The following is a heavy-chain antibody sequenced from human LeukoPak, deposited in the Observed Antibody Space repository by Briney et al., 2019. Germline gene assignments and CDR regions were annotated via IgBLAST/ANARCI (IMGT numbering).Heavy chain of an antibody. V-gene: IGHV1-2*06. D-gene: IGHD3-22*01. J-gene: IGHJ4*02. Sequence: GASVKVSCKASGYTFTGYYMHWVRQAPGQGLEWMGRINPNSGGTNYAQKFQGRVTMTRDTSISTAYMELSRLRSDDTAVYYCARGDYYDSSGYSIDYWGQGTLVTVSS. CDR1: GYTFTGYY. CDR3: ARGDYYDSSGYSIDY. CDR2: INPNSGGT.